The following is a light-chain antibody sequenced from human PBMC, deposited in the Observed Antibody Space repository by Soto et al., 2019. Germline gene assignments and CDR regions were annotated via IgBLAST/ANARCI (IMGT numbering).Light chain of an antibody. J-gene: IGKJ5*01. Sequence: DILFTQSPFTLSLSPGDRATLSCRASETVSSYLLWYQQKPGQDPRLVIYDASKRATGIPARFSGSGSETDFTLTISSLEPEDVGVYYCLHRMNWPLTFGQGTRLEIK. CDR1: ETVSSY. CDR2: DAS. V-gene: IGKV3-11*01. CDR3: LHRMNWPLT.